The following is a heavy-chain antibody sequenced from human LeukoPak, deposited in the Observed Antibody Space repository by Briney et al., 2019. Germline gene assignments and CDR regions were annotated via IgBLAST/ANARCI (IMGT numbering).Heavy chain of an antibody. D-gene: IGHD3-22*01. Sequence: PGRSLRFSCAASGFTFNSNVMHWVRQAPGKGLEWVAVISYDGSDKYYTDSVKGRFTISRDNSKNTLYLQMNSLRAEDTAVYYCARASTWVPGKDSSGYYYPYAFDLWGQGTMVTVSS. CDR1: GFTFNSNV. J-gene: IGHJ3*01. V-gene: IGHV3-30-3*01. CDR2: ISYDGSDK. CDR3: ARASTWVPGKDSSGYYYPYAFDL.